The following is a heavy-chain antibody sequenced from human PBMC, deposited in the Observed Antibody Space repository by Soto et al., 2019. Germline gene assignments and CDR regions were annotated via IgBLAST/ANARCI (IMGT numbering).Heavy chain of an antibody. V-gene: IGHV4-39*01. CDR2: IFYNGDT. CDR1: GGSLTSSDYY. Sequence: QVQLQESGPGLVKPSETLSLTCSVSGGSLTSSDYYWGWIRQPPGKGLEWIGSIFYNGDTFYNPSLKSRVTISSDMSNKQFSLRLSSVTAEDSGVYYCARHTYGIGLAFWGKGTLVTVSS. D-gene: IGHD4-17*01. J-gene: IGHJ4*02. CDR3: ARHTYGIGLAF.